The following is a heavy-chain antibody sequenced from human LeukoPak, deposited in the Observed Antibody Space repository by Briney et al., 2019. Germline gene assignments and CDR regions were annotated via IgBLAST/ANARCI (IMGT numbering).Heavy chain of an antibody. V-gene: IGHV3-23*01. CDR1: GFIFDDYA. Sequence: PGGSLRLSCADSGFIFDDYAMYGVRQAPGKGGEGVSDISGSGVYTYYADSVKGRFTISRDNSKNTLYLVMNSLRVADTAVYYCAKAVDLATISVYIWGQGTMVTVSS. J-gene: IGHJ3*02. CDR3: AKAVDLATISVYI. D-gene: IGHD5-24*01. CDR2: ISGSGVYT.